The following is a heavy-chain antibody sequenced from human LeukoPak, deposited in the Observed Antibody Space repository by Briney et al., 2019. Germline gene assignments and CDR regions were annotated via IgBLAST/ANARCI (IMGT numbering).Heavy chain of an antibody. Sequence: GGSLRLSCAASGFTLSNYWMHWVRQVPGEGLVWVSRINFDGSSTNYADSVKGRFTISRDNAKNSLYLQMNSLRADDTAIYYCAKEASGYSFSDWWGQGTLVTVSS. D-gene: IGHD1-26*01. CDR1: GFTLSNYW. CDR2: INFDGSST. V-gene: IGHV3-74*01. J-gene: IGHJ4*02. CDR3: AKEASGYSFSDW.